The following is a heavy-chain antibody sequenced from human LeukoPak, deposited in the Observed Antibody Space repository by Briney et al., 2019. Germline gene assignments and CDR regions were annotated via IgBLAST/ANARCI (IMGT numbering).Heavy chain of an antibody. J-gene: IGHJ4*02. CDR3: AKDRGDLPPYFDY. V-gene: IGHV3-30*02. D-gene: IGHD2-21*02. CDR1: GFTFSSYA. Sequence: PGGSLRLSCAASGFTFSSYAMSWVRQAQGKGLEWVAFIRNDGSNESYADSVKGRFTISRDKSKNTLYLQMNSLRAEDTAVYYCAKDRGDLPPYFDYWGQGTLVTVSS. CDR2: IRNDGSNE.